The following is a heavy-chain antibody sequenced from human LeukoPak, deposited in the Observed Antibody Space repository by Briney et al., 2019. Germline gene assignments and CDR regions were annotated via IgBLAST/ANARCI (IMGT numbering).Heavy chain of an antibody. D-gene: IGHD5-12*01. J-gene: IGHJ6*03. CDR3: AKGGGYEAPYYYYYLDV. V-gene: IGHV3-7*01. CDR1: RFSFGNYW. Sequence: GGSLRLSCAASRFSFGNYWMIWVRQAPGKGLEWVANINQDGGEISYVDSVKGRFTISRDNSKNTLYLQMKSLRAEDTAVYYCAKGGGYEAPYYYYYLDVWGKGTTVTISS. CDR2: INQDGGEI.